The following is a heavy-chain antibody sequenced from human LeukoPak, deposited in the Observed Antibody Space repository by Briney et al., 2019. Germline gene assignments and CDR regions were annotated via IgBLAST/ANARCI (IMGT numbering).Heavy chain of an antibody. CDR3: ARDLSLSGGY. J-gene: IGHJ4*02. Sequence: GRSLRLSCAASGFTFSYSAMHWVRQAPGRGLEWVALILYDGGNKYYADSVKGRFTISRDNSKNTLYLQMNSLRPEDTAVYYCARDLSLSGGYWGQGTLVTVSS. V-gene: IGHV3-30*17. CDR2: ILYDGGNK. D-gene: IGHD3-10*01. CDR1: GFTFSYSA.